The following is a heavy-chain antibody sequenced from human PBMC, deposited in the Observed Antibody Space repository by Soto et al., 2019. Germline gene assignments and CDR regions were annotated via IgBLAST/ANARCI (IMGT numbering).Heavy chain of an antibody. CDR2: VFSNGRK. V-gene: IGHV2-26*01. J-gene: IGHJ5*02. D-gene: IGHD2-2*01. CDR1: GFSLSNAGMG. Sequence: ESGPTLVNPTKALRLTCPVSGFSLSNAGMGVSWIRQPPGKALEWLAHVFSNGRKSYSSSLQSRLTISRDTSRSHVVLTMINMDPADTATYYCARSISLPASADNWFDPWGQGAPVTVSS. CDR3: ARSISLPASADNWFDP.